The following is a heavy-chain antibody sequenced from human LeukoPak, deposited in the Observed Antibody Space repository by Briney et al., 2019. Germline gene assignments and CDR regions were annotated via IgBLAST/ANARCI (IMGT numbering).Heavy chain of an antibody. CDR3: ARGVLWSGYHTSDY. CDR1: GYTFTGYY. CDR2: MNPNSGNT. D-gene: IGHD3-3*01. Sequence: GASVKVSCKASGYTFTGYYMHWVRQATGQGLEWMGWMNPNSGNTGYAQKFQGRVTITRNTSISTAYMELSSLRSEDTAVYYCARGVLWSGYHTSDYWGQGTLVTVSS. V-gene: IGHV1-8*03. J-gene: IGHJ4*02.